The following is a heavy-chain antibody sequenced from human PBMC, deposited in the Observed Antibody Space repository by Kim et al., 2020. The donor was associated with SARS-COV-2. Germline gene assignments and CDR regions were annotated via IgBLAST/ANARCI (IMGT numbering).Heavy chain of an antibody. Sequence: SVKVSCKASGGTFSSYAISWVRQAPGQGLEWMGWIIPIFGTANYAQKFQGRVTITADESTSTAYMELSSLRSEDTAVYYCARVSENSSSWNAEYFQHWGQGTLVTVSS. CDR1: GGTFSSYA. J-gene: IGHJ1*01. V-gene: IGHV1-69*13. D-gene: IGHD6-13*01. CDR3: ARVSENSSSWNAEYFQH. CDR2: IIPIFGTA.